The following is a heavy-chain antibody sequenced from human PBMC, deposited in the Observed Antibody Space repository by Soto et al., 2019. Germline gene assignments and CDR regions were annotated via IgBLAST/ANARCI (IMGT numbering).Heavy chain of an antibody. CDR3: ATQSYSNSGAYYYYAMDV. V-gene: IGHV4-30-2*01. Sequence: SETLSLTCAVSGGSISSGGYSWGWIRQPPGKGLEWIGYIYQSGSTYYNPSLKSRVTISVDRSRNQFSLKLSSVTAADTAVYFCATQSYSNSGAYYYYAMDVWGQGTTVTVSS. D-gene: IGHD4-4*01. J-gene: IGHJ6*02. CDR1: GGSISSGGYS. CDR2: IYQSGST.